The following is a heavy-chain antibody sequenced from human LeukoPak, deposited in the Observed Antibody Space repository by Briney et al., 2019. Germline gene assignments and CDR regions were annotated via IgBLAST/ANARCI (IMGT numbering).Heavy chain of an antibody. CDR2: INQDGNKK. J-gene: IGHJ4*02. Sequence: GGSLRLSCAASGFTFSSYWMSWVRQAPGMGLEWVANINQDGNKKYYVDSVRGRFTISRDNAKNSLYLQMNGRRAEDTAVYYCARDLIWDGDPDGRDFWGQGTLVSVSS. V-gene: IGHV3-7*01. CDR1: GFTFSSYW. CDR3: ARDLIWDGDPDGRDF. D-gene: IGHD3-10*01.